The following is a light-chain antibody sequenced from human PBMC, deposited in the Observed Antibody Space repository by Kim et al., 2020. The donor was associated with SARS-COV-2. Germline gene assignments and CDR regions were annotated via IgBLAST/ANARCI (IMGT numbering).Light chain of an antibody. CDR2: EDN. V-gene: IGLV6-57*02. J-gene: IGLJ3*02. CDR3: QSSDRNSHVL. Sequence: KTVTISCTGSGGSRADNYVHWYQLRPGSVPTIVIYEDNQRPSGVPDRFSGSIDASSNSASLTISGLQTEDEADYYCQSSDRNSHVLFGGGTQLTVL. CDR1: GGSRADNY.